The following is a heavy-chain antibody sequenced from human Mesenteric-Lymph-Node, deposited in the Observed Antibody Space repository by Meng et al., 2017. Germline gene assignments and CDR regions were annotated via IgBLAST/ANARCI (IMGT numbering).Heavy chain of an antibody. J-gene: IGHJ4*02. Sequence: GGSLRLSCEASGFTFSNYWMHWVRQAPGMGLVWVSRIKTDGSRASYADSVKGRITISRDNTKNKLYLQMDSLRDEDSAVYFCARGAMVTKGIDYWGQGTLVTVSS. CDR3: ARGAMVTKGIDY. CDR1: GFTFSNYW. CDR2: IKTDGSRA. V-gene: IGHV3-74*01. D-gene: IGHD4-17*01.